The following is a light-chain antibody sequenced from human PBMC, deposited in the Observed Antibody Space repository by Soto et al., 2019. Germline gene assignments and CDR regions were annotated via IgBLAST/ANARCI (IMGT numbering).Light chain of an antibody. CDR2: GAS. V-gene: IGKV3-15*01. CDR1: QSVGSK. CDR3: QQYGSSPYT. Sequence: EIVMTQSPATLSVSPGERATLSCRASQSVGSKLAWYQQKVGQAPRLLMYGASTRAIGIPARFSGSGSGTEFTLTISRLEPEDFAVYYCQQYGSSPYTFGQGTKLEIK. J-gene: IGKJ2*01.